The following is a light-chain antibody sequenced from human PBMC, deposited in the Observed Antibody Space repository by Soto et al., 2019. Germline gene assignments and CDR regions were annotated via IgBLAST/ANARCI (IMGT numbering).Light chain of an antibody. CDR2: DVS. CDR1: SSDVGGYGY. V-gene: IGLV2-14*03. J-gene: IGLJ2*01. CDR3: SSYSKTSPVI. Sequence: QSALTQPASMSGSPGQSITISCTGTSSDVGGYGYVSWYQQHPGKPPKLMIYDVSDRPSGVSNRFSGSKSGNTASLTISGLQAGDDADYYCSSYSKTSPVIFGGGTQLTVL.